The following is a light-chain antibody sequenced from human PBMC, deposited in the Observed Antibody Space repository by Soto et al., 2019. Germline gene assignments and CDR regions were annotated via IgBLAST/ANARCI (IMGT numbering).Light chain of an antibody. J-gene: IGLJ2*01. V-gene: IGLV2-14*01. Sequence: QSALTQPASVSGSPGQSITISCTGTSSDIGRYNYVSWYQQHPGKAPRLVISGVNKRPSGISNRFSRSKSGNTSSLTISGLQADDEAIYYCASYTSTTTLVVFGGGTKLTVL. CDR3: ASYTSTTTLVV. CDR2: GVN. CDR1: SSDIGRYNY.